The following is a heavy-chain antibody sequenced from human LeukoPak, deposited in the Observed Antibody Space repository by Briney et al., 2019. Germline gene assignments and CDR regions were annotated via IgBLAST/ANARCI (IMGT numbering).Heavy chain of an antibody. CDR1: GFTFSSYA. V-gene: IGHV3-23*01. CDR3: AKGRYSGSYYYYMDV. Sequence: PGGSLRLSCAASGFTFSSYAMSWVRQAPGKGLEWVSGISGSGGSTYYADSVKGRFTIPRDNSKNTLYLQMNSLRAEDTAVYYCAKGRYSGSYYYYMDVWGKGTTVTVSS. J-gene: IGHJ6*03. CDR2: ISGSGGST. D-gene: IGHD1-26*01.